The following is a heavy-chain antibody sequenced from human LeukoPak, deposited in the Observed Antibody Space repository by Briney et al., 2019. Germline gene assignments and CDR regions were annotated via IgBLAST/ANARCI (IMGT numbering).Heavy chain of an antibody. D-gene: IGHD5-24*01. V-gene: IGHV3-30*02. CDR2: IRYDGTGQ. CDR1: GFTFSSYS. J-gene: IGHJ4*02. Sequence: PGGSLRLSCAASGFTFSSYSMNWVRQAPGKGLGWVAFIRYDGTGQSYAESVKGRFTISRDNSQSTVFLQMNSLRPDDTAVYYCAKDVRDGYNYFDYWGQGTLVTVSS. CDR3: AKDVRDGYNYFDY.